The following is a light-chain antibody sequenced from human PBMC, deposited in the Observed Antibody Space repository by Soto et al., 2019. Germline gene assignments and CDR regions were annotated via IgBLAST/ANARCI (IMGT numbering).Light chain of an antibody. V-gene: IGLV1-51*01. Sequence: QSVLTQPPSVSAAPGQKVSISCSGSSSNIGSNYVSWYQHVPGTAPRLLIYDNNKRPSGIPDRFSGSKSGTSATLDITGLQTGDEADYYSGTWDNSLSGVIFGGGTKLTVL. J-gene: IGLJ2*01. CDR2: DNN. CDR1: SSNIGSNY. CDR3: GTWDNSLSGVI.